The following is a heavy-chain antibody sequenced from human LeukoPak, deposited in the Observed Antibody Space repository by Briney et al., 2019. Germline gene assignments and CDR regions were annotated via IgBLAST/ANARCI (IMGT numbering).Heavy chain of an antibody. Sequence: SVKVSCTASGGTFSTYAITWVRQAPGQGLEWMGGIIPIFGTANYAQKFQGRVTITADKSTSTAYMELSSLRSEDTAVYYCARVSRPLTRLAAFDIWGQGTMVTVSS. CDR2: IIPIFGTA. V-gene: IGHV1-69*06. CDR3: ARVSRPLTRLAAFDI. CDR1: GGTFSTYA. J-gene: IGHJ3*02.